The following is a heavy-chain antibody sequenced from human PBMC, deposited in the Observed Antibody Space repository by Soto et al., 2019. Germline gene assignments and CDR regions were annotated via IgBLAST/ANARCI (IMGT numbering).Heavy chain of an antibody. CDR3: ARRYGGNSNYYYGMDV. CDR2: IDPSDSYT. CDR1: GYSFTSYW. J-gene: IGHJ6*02. Sequence: GESLKISCKGSGYSFTSYWISWVRQMPGKGLEWMGRIDPSDSYTNYSPSFQGHVTISADKSISTAYLQWSSLKASDTAMYYCARRYGGNSNYYYGMDVWGQGTTVTVSS. D-gene: IGHD2-21*02. V-gene: IGHV5-10-1*01.